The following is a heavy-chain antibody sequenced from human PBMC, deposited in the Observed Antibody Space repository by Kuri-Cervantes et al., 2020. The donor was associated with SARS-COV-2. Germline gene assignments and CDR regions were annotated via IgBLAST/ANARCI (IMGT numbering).Heavy chain of an antibody. Sequence: GESLKISCAASRFTFSAYAMHWVRQAPGKGLEWVAVIWYDGSHTYYADSVKGRFTISRDNSKNTLSLQMSSLGVEDTAVYYCARERSIDTLNNGMDVWGQGTMVTVSS. CDR1: RFTFSAYA. CDR2: IWYDGSHT. V-gene: IGHV3-33*01. CDR3: ARERSIDTLNNGMDV. J-gene: IGHJ6*02.